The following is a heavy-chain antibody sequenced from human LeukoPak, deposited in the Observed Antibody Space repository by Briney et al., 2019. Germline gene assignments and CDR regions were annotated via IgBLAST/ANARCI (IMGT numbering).Heavy chain of an antibody. D-gene: IGHD3-3*01. CDR2: IYYSGNA. J-gene: IGHJ6*03. CDR3: ARRGYDFWSGYYKPTKEYYMDV. Sequence: PSETLSLTCTVSGGSISSSSYYWGWIRQPPGKGLEWIGSIYYSGNAYYNPSLKSRVTISVDTSKNQFSLKLSSVTAADTAVYYCARRGYDFWSGYYKPTKEYYMDVWGKGTTVTVSS. V-gene: IGHV4-39*01. CDR1: GGSISSSSYY.